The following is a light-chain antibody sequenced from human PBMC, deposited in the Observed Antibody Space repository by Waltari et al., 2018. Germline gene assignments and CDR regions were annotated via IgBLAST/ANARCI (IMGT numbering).Light chain of an antibody. J-gene: IGKJ2*01. CDR2: AAS. V-gene: IGKV3-11*01. Sequence: EIVLTQSPATLSLSPGERATLSCRASQSVSSNLAWYQQKPGQAPRLLIYAASNRATGIPARFSGSGSGTDFTLTISSLEPEDFAVYYCQQRSNWPPYTFGQGTKLEIK. CDR3: QQRSNWPPYT. CDR1: QSVSSN.